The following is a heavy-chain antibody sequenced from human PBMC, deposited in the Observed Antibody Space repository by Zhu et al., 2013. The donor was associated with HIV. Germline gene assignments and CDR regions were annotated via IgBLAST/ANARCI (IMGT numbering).Heavy chain of an antibody. Sequence: QVQLVQSGTEVKKPGASLRVSCQASGYTFSGNYIHWVRQAPGQGLEWMGWINSQNGAAKYAPRFQGRVSLTRDTSVNTAYMDLNNLKSDDTAVYYCAREDRRLMTALEYWGQGTLVTISS. CDR2: INSQNGAA. CDR3: AREDRRLMTALEY. V-gene: IGHV1-2*02. J-gene: IGHJ4*02. D-gene: IGHD2-21*02. CDR1: GYTFSGNY.